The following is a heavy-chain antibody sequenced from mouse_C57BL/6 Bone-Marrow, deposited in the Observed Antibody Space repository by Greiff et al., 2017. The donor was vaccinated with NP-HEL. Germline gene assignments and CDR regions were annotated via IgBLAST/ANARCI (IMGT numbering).Heavy chain of an antibody. J-gene: IGHJ4*01. D-gene: IGHD4-1*01. CDR3: ARECDWDVDAMDY. Sequence: VQLQQPGAELVKPGASVKLSCKASGYTFTSYWMQWVKQRPGQGLEWIGEIDPSDSYTNYNQKFKGKATLTVDTSSSTAYMQLSSLTSEDSAVYYCARECDWDVDAMDYWGQGTSVTASS. V-gene: IGHV1-50*01. CDR1: GYTFTSYW. CDR2: IDPSDSYT.